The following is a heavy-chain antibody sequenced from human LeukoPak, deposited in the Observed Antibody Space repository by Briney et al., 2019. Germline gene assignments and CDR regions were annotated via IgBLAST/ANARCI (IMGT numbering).Heavy chain of an antibody. D-gene: IGHD5-18*01. CDR3: AGDSYGIDY. J-gene: IGHJ4*02. Sequence: SETVSLTCTVSGGSISSYYWNWIRQPPGKGLEWIGYIYYSGSTNYNPSLKSRVTIDTSKNQFSLKLSSVTAADTAVYYCAGDSYGIDYWAQGTLVTVSS. V-gene: IGHV4-59*08. CDR1: GGSISSYY. CDR2: IYYSGST.